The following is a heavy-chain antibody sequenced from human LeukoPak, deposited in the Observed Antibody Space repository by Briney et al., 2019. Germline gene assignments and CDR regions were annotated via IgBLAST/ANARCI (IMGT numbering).Heavy chain of an antibody. CDR1: GGTFSSYA. Sequence: SVKVSCKASGGTFSSYAISWVRQAPGQGLEWMGGIIPIFGTANYAQKFQGRVTITADESTSTAYMELSSLRSEDTAVYYCARDLLPAGYCISNSCSTGVLQHWGQGTLVTVSS. CDR3: ARDLLPAGYCISNSCSTGVLQH. CDR2: IIPIFGTA. J-gene: IGHJ1*01. V-gene: IGHV1-69*13. D-gene: IGHD2-2*01.